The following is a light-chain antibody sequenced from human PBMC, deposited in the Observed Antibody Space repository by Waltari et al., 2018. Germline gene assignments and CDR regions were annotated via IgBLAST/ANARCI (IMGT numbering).Light chain of an antibody. J-gene: IGKJ1*01. CDR2: AAS. Sequence: EIVLTQSPGTLSLSPGERVTLSCRASQTFASYYLAWYQQKPGQAPRLLMYAASHRATDIPDRFSGSGSGTDFTLTINRLEPEDFAVYYCQYYGSSRTFGQGTKV. V-gene: IGKV3-20*01. CDR1: QTFASYY. CDR3: QYYGSSRT.